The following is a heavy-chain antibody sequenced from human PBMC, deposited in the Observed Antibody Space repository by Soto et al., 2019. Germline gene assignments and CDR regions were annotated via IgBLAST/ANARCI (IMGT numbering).Heavy chain of an antibody. Sequence: GGSLRLSCAASGFTFSSYDMTWVRQAPGKGLEWVSAISGSGGSTNYGDSVKGRFIISRDNSKNTLFMQMNSLRVEDTAVYYCAIRGLSKSEVRGYFDYWGRGTLVTVSS. CDR1: GFTFSSYD. D-gene: IGHD3-10*01. V-gene: IGHV3-23*01. CDR2: ISGSGGST. J-gene: IGHJ4*02. CDR3: AIRGLSKSEVRGYFDY.